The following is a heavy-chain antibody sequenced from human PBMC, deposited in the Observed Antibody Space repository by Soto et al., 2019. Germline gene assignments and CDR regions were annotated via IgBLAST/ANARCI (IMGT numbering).Heavy chain of an antibody. CDR3: ARLGGDCSSTSCYSYYYYGMDV. V-gene: IGHV4-4*07. Sequence: SETLSLTCTVSAGSISSYYWSWIRQPAGKGLEWIGRIYTSGSTNYNPSLKSRVTMSVDTSKNQFSLKLSSVTAADTAVYYCARLGGDCSSTSCYSYYYYGMDVWGQGTTVTVSS. CDR2: IYTSGST. J-gene: IGHJ6*02. CDR1: AGSISSYY. D-gene: IGHD2-2*02.